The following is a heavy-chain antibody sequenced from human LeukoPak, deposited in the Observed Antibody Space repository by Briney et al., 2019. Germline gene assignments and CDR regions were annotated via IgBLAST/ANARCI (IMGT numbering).Heavy chain of an antibody. D-gene: IGHD6-13*01. Sequence: SQTLSLTCAISGDSVSSNSAAWNWIRQSPSRGLEWLGRTYYRSKWYNDYAVSVKSRITINPDTSKNQFSLQLNSVTPEDTAVYYCVRVSSSSKDYYYYMDVWGKGTTVTVSS. CDR2: TYYRSKWYN. CDR3: VRVSSSSKDYYYYMDV. CDR1: GDSVSSNSAA. V-gene: IGHV6-1*01. J-gene: IGHJ6*03.